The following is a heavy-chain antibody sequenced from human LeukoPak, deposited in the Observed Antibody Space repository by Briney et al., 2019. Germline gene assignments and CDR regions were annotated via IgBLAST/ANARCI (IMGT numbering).Heavy chain of an antibody. CDR2: INHSGST. J-gene: IGHJ4*02. V-gene: IGHV4-34*01. D-gene: IGHD3-10*01. CDR1: GGSFSGYY. CDR3: ARGLGVIQRSNYFDY. Sequence: SSETLSLTCAVYGGSFSGYYWSWIRQPPGKGLEWIGEINHSGSTNYNPSLKSRVTISVDTSKNQFSLKLSSVTAADTAVYCCARGLGVIQRSNYFDYWGQGTLVTVSP.